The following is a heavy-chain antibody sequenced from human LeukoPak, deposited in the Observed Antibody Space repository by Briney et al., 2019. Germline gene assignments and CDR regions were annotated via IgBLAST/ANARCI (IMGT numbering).Heavy chain of an antibody. D-gene: IGHD6-13*01. CDR2: ISSSSSYI. CDR1: GFTFSSYS. Sequence: PGGSLRLSCAASGFTFSSYSMNWVRQAPGKGLEWVSSISSSSSYIYYADSVKGRFTISRDNAKNSLYLQMNSLRAEDTAVYYCARDGGSSSWSPTYYYYYMDVWGKGTTVTVSS. V-gene: IGHV3-21*01. CDR3: ARDGGSSSWSPTYYYYYMDV. J-gene: IGHJ6*03.